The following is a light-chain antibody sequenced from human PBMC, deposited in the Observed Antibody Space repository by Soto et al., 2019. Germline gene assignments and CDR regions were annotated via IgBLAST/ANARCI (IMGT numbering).Light chain of an antibody. J-gene: IGLJ2*01. CDR1: SSNIGNKS. CDR3: AAWDDSLNGPV. V-gene: IGLV1-36*01. CDR2: YDD. Sequence: QAVVTQPPSVSEAPRQRVTISCSGSSSNIGNKSVNWYQQLPGTAPKLLIYYDDLLPSGVSDRFSGSKSGTSASLAISGLQSEDEADYYCAAWDDSLNGPVFGGGTKLTVL.